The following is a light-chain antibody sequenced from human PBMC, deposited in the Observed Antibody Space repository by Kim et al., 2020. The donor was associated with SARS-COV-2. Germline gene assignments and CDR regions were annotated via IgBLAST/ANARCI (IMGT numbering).Light chain of an antibody. J-gene: IGKJ2*01. CDR1: QTILYSSNNKNY. CDR2: WAS. Sequence: RATINCKSSQTILYSSNNKNYLAWFQQKPGQPPKLLISWASTRESGVPDRFSGSGSGTDFTLTISRLQAEDVAVYYCQQYYTTPYTFGQGTKLEI. CDR3: QQYYTTPYT. V-gene: IGKV4-1*01.